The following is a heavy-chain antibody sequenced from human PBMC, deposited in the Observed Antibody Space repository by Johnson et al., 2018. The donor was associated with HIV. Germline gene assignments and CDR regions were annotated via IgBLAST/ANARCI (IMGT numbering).Heavy chain of an antibody. CDR1: GFTVSSNY. CDR2: IYSGGST. D-gene: IGHD5-24*01. V-gene: IGHV3-53*01. CDR3: ARVGDGYNQGDDAFDI. J-gene: IGHJ3*02. Sequence: VQLVDSGGGLIQPGGSLRLSCAASGFTVSSNYMSWVRQAQGKGLEWVSVIYSGGSTYYADSVKGRFTISRDNSKNTLYLQMNSLRAEDTAVYYCARVGDGYNQGDDAFDIWGQGTMVTVSS.